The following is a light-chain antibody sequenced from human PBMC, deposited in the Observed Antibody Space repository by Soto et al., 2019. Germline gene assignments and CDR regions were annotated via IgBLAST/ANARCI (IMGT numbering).Light chain of an antibody. CDR2: NVN. CDR1: SSDVGNYNY. V-gene: IGLV2-14*01. CDR3: SSFTSSTTYG. Sequence: QSVLTQSASVSGSPGQSITISCTGTSSDVGNYNYVSWYQQHPGEVPKLIIFNVNNRPSGVSNRFSGSKSGNTASLTISGLQAEDEADYYCSSFTSSTTYGFGTGTKVTVL. J-gene: IGLJ1*01.